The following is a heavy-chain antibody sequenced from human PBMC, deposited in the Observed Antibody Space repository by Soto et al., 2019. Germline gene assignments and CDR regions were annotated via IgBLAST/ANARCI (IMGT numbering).Heavy chain of an antibody. V-gene: IGHV3-7*01. D-gene: IGHD3-10*01. Sequence: EVQLVESGGGLVQPGGSLRLSCAASGFTFSSYWMSWVRQAPGKGLEWVVNIKQDGSEKYYVDSVKGRFTISRDNAKNSLYLQMNSLRAEDTAVYYCAREQSYYYGSGIDPWGQGTLVTVSS. J-gene: IGHJ5*02. CDR1: GFTFSSYW. CDR3: AREQSYYYGSGIDP. CDR2: IKQDGSEK.